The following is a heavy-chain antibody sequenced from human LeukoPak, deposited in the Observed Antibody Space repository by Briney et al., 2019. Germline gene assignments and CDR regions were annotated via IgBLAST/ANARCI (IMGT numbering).Heavy chain of an antibody. CDR1: GFTLSSYA. J-gene: IGHJ4*02. V-gene: IGHV3-64*01. CDR2: ISSNGGST. CDR3: ARERVDCSGGTCLYYFDY. Sequence: GESLRLSCAVSGFTLSSYAMHWVRQVQGKGLEYVSAISSNGGSTYYANSVKGRFTISRDNSKNTLYLQLGSLRAEDMAVYYCARERVDCSGGTCLYYFDYWGQGTLVTVSS. D-gene: IGHD2-15*01.